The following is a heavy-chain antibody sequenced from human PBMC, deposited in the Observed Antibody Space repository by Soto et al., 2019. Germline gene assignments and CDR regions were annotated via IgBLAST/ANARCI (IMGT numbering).Heavy chain of an antibody. CDR1: GFTLSSYN. V-gene: IGHV3-48*02. D-gene: IGHD6-13*01. J-gene: IGHJ6*02. Sequence: EVQLVESGGGLVQPGGSLRLSWAASGFTLSSYNMNWVRQAQGKGLEWVSYIIGSSDTIYYADSVKGRFTISRDNAKNSLYLQMDSLRDEDTAVYYCARDHGGSTWFVGIYYYFGVDVWGQGTTVTVSS. CDR2: IIGSSDTI. CDR3: ARDHGGSTWFVGIYYYFGVDV.